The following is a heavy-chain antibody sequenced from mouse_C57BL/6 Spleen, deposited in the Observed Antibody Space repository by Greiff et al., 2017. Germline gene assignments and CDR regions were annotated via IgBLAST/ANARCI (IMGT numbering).Heavy chain of an antibody. CDR3: ARARFITTVVEYFDY. D-gene: IGHD1-1*01. CDR1: GYSITSGYY. CDR2: ISYDGSN. Sequence: EVKLLESGPGLVKPSQSLSLTCSVTGYSITSGYYWNWIRQFPGNKLEWMGYISYDGSNNYNPSLKNRISITRDTSKNQFFLKLNSVTTEDTATYYCARARFITTVVEYFDYWGQGTTLTVSS. V-gene: IGHV3-6*01. J-gene: IGHJ2*01.